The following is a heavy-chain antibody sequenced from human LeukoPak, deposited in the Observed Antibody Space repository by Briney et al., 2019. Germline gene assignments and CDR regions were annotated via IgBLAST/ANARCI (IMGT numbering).Heavy chain of an antibody. Sequence: PGGSLRLSCAASGFTFSDSYMTWIRQAPGKGLEWVSFISNSGDSIYYADSVKGRFTTSRDNAKNSLYLQMNSLRAEDTAVYYCARESFAARWDWGQGTLVTVSS. J-gene: IGHJ4*02. CDR3: ARESFAARWD. V-gene: IGHV3-11*04. D-gene: IGHD6-6*01. CDR2: ISNSGDSI. CDR1: GFTFSDSY.